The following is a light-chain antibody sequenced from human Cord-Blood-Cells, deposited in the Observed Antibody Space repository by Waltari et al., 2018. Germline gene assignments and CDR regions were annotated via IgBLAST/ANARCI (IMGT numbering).Light chain of an antibody. V-gene: IGLV2-8*01. J-gene: IGLJ2*01. CDR1: RSDVGGYNY. CDR2: EVS. CDR3: SSYAGSNNYVV. Sequence: QSALTQPPSASGSPGQSVTISCTGTRSDVGGYNYVSWYQQHPGKAPKLMLYEVSKRPSGVPDRCSGSRSGNTASLTVSGLQAEDEADYYCSSYAGSNNYVVFGGGTKLTVL.